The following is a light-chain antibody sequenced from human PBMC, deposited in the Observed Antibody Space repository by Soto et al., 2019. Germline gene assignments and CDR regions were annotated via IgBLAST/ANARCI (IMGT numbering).Light chain of an antibody. CDR2: SNN. Sequence: QSVLTQPPSASGTPGHRVTISCSGSSSNIGRNTVNWYQQLPGTAPKLLIYSNNQRPSGVPDRFSGSKSGTSASLAISGLQSEDEADYYCAAWDDSLNGHVFGTGTKVTVL. J-gene: IGLJ1*01. CDR1: SSNIGRNT. CDR3: AAWDDSLNGHV. V-gene: IGLV1-44*01.